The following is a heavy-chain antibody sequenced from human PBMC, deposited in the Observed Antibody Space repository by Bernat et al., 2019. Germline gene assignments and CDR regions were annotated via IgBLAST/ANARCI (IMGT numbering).Heavy chain of an antibody. CDR3: ATNSRELTTVTYFDY. CDR1: GGSISSSSYY. V-gene: IGHV4-39*01. Sequence: QLQLQESGPGLVKPSETLSLTCTVSGGSISSSSYYWGWIRQPPGKGLEWIGSIYYSGSTHYNPSLKSRVTISVDTSKNQFSLKLSSVTAADTAVYYCATNSRELTTVTYFDYWGQGTLVTVSS. D-gene: IGHD4-11*01. CDR2: IYYSGST. J-gene: IGHJ4*02.